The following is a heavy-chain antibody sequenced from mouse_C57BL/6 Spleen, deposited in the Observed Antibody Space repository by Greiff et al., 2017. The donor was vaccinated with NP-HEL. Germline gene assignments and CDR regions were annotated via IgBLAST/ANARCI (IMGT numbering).Heavy chain of an antibody. CDR2: INPSTGGT. J-gene: IGHJ2*01. CDR3: AKMPKMGLPYFDY. D-gene: IGHD2-3*01. Sequence: EVQLQQSGPELVKPGASVKISCKASGYSFTGYYMNWVKQSPEKSLEWIGEINPSTGGTTYNQKFKAKATLTVDKSSSTAYMQLKSLTSEDSAVYYCAKMPKMGLPYFDYWGQGTTLTVSS. V-gene: IGHV1-42*01. CDR1: GYSFTGYY.